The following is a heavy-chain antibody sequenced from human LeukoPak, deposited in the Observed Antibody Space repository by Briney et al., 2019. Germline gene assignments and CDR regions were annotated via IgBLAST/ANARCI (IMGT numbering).Heavy chain of an antibody. J-gene: IGHJ4*02. CDR3: AKDQVGATGGGHDY. Sequence: PGESLRLSCATSGFTFSAYSMSWVRQAPGKGLEWVSHITRPGTTTYYAESVRGRFTISRDNAKNSLYLQMNSLRAEDTAVYYCAKDQVGATGGGHDYWGQGTLVTVSS. D-gene: IGHD1-26*01. CDR2: ITRPGTTT. V-gene: IGHV3-11*01. CDR1: GFTFSAYS.